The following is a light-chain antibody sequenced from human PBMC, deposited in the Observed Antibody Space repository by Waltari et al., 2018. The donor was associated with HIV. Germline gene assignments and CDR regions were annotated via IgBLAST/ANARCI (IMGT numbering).Light chain of an antibody. Sequence: EIVLTQSPATLSLSPGERASLSCRASQSVRSYLAWYQQKPGQAPRLLIYEASTRATGVPARCSGSGSGTDFTLTISSLEPEDFAIYYWQERSNWPSLTFGGGTRLEMK. J-gene: IGKJ4*01. V-gene: IGKV3-11*01. CDR2: EAS. CDR3: QERSNWPSLT. CDR1: QSVRSY.